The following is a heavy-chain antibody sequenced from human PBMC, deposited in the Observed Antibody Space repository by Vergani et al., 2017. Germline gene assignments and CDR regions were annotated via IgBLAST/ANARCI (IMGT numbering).Heavy chain of an antibody. J-gene: IGHJ4*02. D-gene: IGHD1-26*01. Sequence: QVQLQESGPGLVKPSETLSLTCAVSGYSISSGYYWGWIRQPPGKGLEWIGSIYHSGSTYYNPSLKSRVTISVDTSKNQFSLKLSSVTAADTAVYYCARRVGATVDYWGQGTLVTVSP. CDR3: ARRVGATVDY. V-gene: IGHV4-38-2*01. CDR2: IYHSGST. CDR1: GYSISSGYY.